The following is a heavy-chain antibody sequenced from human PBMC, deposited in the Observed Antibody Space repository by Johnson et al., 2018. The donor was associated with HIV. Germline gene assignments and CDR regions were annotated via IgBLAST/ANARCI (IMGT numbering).Heavy chain of an antibody. Sequence: QVQLVESGGGVVQPGRSLRLSCAASGFTFSSYGMHWVRQAPGKGLEWVAFIRYDGSNKYYADSVKGRFTISRDNSKNTLYLQMNSLRAEVTAVYYCATRDPTHRPGVFDIWGQGTRVTVSS. J-gene: IGHJ3*02. D-gene: IGHD2-8*01. CDR2: IRYDGSNK. CDR1: GFTFSSYG. V-gene: IGHV3-30*02. CDR3: ATRDPTHRPGVFDI.